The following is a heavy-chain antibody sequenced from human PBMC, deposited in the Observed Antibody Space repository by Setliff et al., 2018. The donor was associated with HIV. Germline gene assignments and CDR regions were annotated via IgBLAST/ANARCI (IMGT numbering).Heavy chain of an antibody. CDR1: GGSISTSSFY. D-gene: IGHD3-22*01. Sequence: PSETLSLTCTVSGGSISTSSFYWGWVRQPPGKGLEWIATTYYTGSTYYNPSLKSRLTILVDTSKNQFSLKLSSVTAADTAVYYCAGYSFGYYRGFDFWGQGTLVTVSS. J-gene: IGHJ4*02. CDR2: TYYTGST. V-gene: IGHV4-39*01. CDR3: AGYSFGYYRGFDF.